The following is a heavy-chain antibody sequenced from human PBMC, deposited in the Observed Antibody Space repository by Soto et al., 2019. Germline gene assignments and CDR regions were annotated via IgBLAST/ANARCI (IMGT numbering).Heavy chain of an antibody. CDR2: VNTGNGNT. Sequence: ASVKVSCKASGYTLPTYGMHWVRQAPGQRLEWMGWVNTGNGNTAYSQKFQGRVTITRDTSASTGYMEVSSLSSEDMAVYYCAVGPASGEFDYWGQGTLVTVSS. V-gene: IGHV1-3*04. CDR1: GYTLPTYG. CDR3: AVGPASGEFDY. J-gene: IGHJ4*02. D-gene: IGHD3-3*01.